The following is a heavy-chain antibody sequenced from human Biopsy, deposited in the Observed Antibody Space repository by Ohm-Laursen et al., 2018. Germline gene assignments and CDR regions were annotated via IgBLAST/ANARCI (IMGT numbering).Heavy chain of an antibody. CDR2: ISASSSYI. CDR3: ATELLPPGVGGPWLDS. J-gene: IGHJ5*01. D-gene: IGHD3-10*01. V-gene: IGHV3-21*06. Sequence: LSLTCAVSGVTLSGYGMNWVRQAPGKGLEWVSSISASSSYIYYADSVKGRFTASRDNTKNTLYLQMNSLRAADTAIYFCATELLPPGVGGPWLDSWGQGTPVTVSS. CDR1: GVTLSGYG.